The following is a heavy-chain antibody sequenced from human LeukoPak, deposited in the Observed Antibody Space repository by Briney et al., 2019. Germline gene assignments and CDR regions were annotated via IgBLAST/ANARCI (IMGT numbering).Heavy chain of an antibody. CDR2: INPNSGGT. CDR3: ARAPQRALGAFDI. Sequence: AASVKVSCKASGCTFTGYYMHWVRQAPGQGLEWMGWINPNSGGTNYAQKFQGRVTMTRDTSISTAYMELSRLRSDDTAVYYGARAPQRALGAFDIWGQGTMVTVSS. CDR1: GCTFTGYY. V-gene: IGHV1-2*02. J-gene: IGHJ3*02.